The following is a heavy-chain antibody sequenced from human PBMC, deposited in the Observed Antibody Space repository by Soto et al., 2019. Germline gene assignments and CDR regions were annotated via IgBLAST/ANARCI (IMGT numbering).Heavy chain of an antibody. J-gene: IGHJ4*02. CDR3: ARDARADRRGYSYGYFDY. V-gene: IGHV3-30*03. Sequence: PGGSLRLSCAASGFTFSSYGMHWVRQAPGKGLEWVAVISYDGSNKYYADSVKGRFTISRDNSKNTLYLQMNSLRVEDTGFYYCARDARADRRGYSYGYFDYWGQGTLVTVSS. CDR2: ISYDGSNK. D-gene: IGHD5-18*01. CDR1: GFTFSSYG.